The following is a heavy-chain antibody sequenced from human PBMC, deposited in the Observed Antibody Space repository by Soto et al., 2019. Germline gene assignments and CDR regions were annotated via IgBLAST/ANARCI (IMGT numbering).Heavy chain of an antibody. J-gene: IGHJ6*02. CDR1: GFTFSDYG. CDR3: ARGSLYCSSTSCSYGMDV. D-gene: IGHD2-15*01. CDR2: IWFDGSNE. Sequence: GGSLRLSCAASGFTFSDYGMHWVRQAPGEGLQWVAVIWFDGSNEHYADSVKGRFTISRDNSKNTLYLQMYSLRAGDTAVYYCARGSLYCSSTSCSYGMDVWGQGTTV. V-gene: IGHV3-33*01.